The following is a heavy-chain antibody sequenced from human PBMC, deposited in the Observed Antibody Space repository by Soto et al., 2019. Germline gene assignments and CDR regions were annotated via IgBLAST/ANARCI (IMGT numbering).Heavy chain of an antibody. CDR2: IDISSRYI. CDR1: EFAFSTYS. V-gene: IGHV3-21*01. J-gene: IGHJ2*01. CDR3: ARCICGRCYPNWYFDL. Sequence: GGSLRLSCTASEFAFSTYSMNWVRQAPGKGLEWLAAIDISSRYIYYADSVKGRFTISRDNAKDSLYLQVNGLRAEDTAVYLCARCICGRCYPNWYFDLCGRGTLVPVSS. D-gene: IGHD2-15*01.